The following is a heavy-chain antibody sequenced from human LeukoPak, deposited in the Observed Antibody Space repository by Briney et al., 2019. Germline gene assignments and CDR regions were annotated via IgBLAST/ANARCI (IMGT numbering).Heavy chain of an antibody. CDR3: ARDVGTFDY. CDR2: ISSSGSTI. V-gene: IGHV3-48*03. J-gene: IGHJ4*02. D-gene: IGHD1-26*01. Sequence: PGGSLRLSCAASGFTFSSYEMNWVRQAPGKGLEWVSYISSSGSTIYYADSVKGRFTIPRDNAKNSLYLQMHSLRAKDTAFYYCARDVGTFDYWGQGTLVAVSS. CDR1: GFTFSSYE.